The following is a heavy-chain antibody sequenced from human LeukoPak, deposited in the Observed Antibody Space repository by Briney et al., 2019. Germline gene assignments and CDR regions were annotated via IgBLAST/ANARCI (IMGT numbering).Heavy chain of an antibody. CDR1: GFTFSSYS. Sequence: GGSLRLSCAASGFTFSSYSMNWVRQAPGKGLEWVSSISSSSSYIYYADAVKGRFTISRDNAKNSLYLQMNSLRAEDTAVYYCARANSGYDAFDIWGQARMVTVSS. CDR3: ARANSGYDAFDI. J-gene: IGHJ3*02. V-gene: IGHV3-21*01. D-gene: IGHD1-26*01. CDR2: ISSSSSYI.